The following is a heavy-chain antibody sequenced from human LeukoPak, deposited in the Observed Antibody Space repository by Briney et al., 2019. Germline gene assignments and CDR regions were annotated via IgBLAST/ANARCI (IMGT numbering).Heavy chain of an antibody. CDR2: ISWNSGSI. Sequence: GRSLRLSCAASGFTFDDYAMHWARQAPGKGLEWVSGISWNSGSIGYADSVKGRFTISRDNAKNSLYLQMNSLRAEDMALYYCAKGTDYGDYAYFDYWGQGTLVTVSS. V-gene: IGHV3-9*03. J-gene: IGHJ4*02. CDR1: GFTFDDYA. CDR3: AKGTDYGDYAYFDY. D-gene: IGHD4-17*01.